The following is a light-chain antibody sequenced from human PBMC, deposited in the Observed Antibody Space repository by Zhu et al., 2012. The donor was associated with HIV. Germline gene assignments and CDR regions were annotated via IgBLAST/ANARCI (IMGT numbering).Light chain of an antibody. CDR1: QSVSSSY. CDR3: QQYGSSPPYT. V-gene: IGKV3-20*01. CDR2: AAS. J-gene: IGKJ2*01. Sequence: EIVLTQSPGTLSLSPGERATLSCRASQSVSSSYLAWYQQKPGQPPRLLIYAASSRATGIPDRFSGSGSGTDFTLTISRLEPEDFAVYYCQQYGSSPPYTFGQGTKLEIK.